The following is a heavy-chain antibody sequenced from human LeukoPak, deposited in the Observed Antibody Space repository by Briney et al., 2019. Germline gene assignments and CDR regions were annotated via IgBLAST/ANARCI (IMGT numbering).Heavy chain of an antibody. Sequence: SETLSLTCAVSGGSISSYYWGWIRQPPGKGLEWIGSIYHSGSTYYNPSLKSRVTISVDTSKNQFSLKLSSVTAADTAVYYCARVRPSGYNWFDPWGQGTLVTVSS. CDR2: IYHSGST. J-gene: IGHJ5*02. V-gene: IGHV4-38-2*01. CDR1: GGSISSYY. CDR3: ARVRPSGYNWFDP. D-gene: IGHD3-10*01.